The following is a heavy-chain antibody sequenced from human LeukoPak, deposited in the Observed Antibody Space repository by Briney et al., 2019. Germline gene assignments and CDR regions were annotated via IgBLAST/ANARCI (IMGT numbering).Heavy chain of an antibody. CDR2: INPDASTK. J-gene: IGHJ4*02. CDR3: ARDRAFSTFDY. D-gene: IGHD2-2*01. V-gene: IGHV3-7*01. Sequence: GGSLRLSCAASGFIFSDYYMSWIRQAPGKGLEWLGNINPDASTKNYAASVRGRFTFSRDNAKNSLYLHMSSLRAEDTAIYYCARDRAFSTFDYWGRGTLVTVSS. CDR1: GFIFSDYY.